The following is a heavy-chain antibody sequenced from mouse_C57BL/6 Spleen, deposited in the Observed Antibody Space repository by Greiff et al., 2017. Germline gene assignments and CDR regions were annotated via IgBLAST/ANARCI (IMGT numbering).Heavy chain of an antibody. V-gene: IGHV1-64*01. CDR1: GYTFTSYW. D-gene: IGHD1-1*01. J-gene: IGHJ4*01. CDR3: ARATTVYAMDY. CDR2: IHPNSGST. Sequence: QVQLKQPGAELVKPGASVKLSCKASGYTFTSYWMHWVKQRPGQGLEWIGMIHPNSGSTNYNEKFKSKATLTVDKSSSTAYMQLSSLTSEDSAVYYCARATTVYAMDYWGQGTSVTVSS.